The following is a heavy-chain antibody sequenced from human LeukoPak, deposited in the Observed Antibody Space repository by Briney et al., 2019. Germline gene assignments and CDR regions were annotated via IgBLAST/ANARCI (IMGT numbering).Heavy chain of an antibody. CDR1: GFTFSDSA. D-gene: IGHD6-19*01. CDR3: TGGSGWYSPDY. Sequence: PGGSLKLSCAASGFTFSDSAMNWVRQASGKGLEWVGHISGKTNSYATAYAASVRGRFTISRDDSKNTAYLQMNSLKTEDTAVYYCTGGSGWYSPDYWGQGTLVTVSS. CDR2: ISGKTNSYAT. V-gene: IGHV3-73*01. J-gene: IGHJ4*02.